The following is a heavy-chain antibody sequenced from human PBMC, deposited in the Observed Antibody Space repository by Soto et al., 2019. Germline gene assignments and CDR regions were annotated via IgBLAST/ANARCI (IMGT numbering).Heavy chain of an antibody. V-gene: IGHV1-8*01. D-gene: IGHD6-19*01. CDR1: GYTFTSYD. J-gene: IGHJ4*02. CDR3: ARGSQDPTRKYSSGWYDFDY. Sequence: ASVKVSCKASGYTFTSYDINWVRQATGQGLEWMGWMNPNSGNTGYAQKFQGRVTMTRNTFISTAYMELSSLRSEDTAVYYCARGSQDPTRKYSSGWYDFDYWGQGTLVTVSS. CDR2: MNPNSGNT.